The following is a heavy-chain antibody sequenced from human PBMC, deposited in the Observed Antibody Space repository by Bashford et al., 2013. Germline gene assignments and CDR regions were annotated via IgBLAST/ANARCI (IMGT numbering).Heavy chain of an antibody. V-gene: IGHV1-46*01. CDR3: ARGSPGGYEIFDY. CDR1: GYTFITYY. CDR2: INPNDGST. J-gene: IGHJ4*02. Sequence: ASVKVSCKASGYTFITYYMHWVRQAPGQGLEWMGIINPNDGSTTYAQKFQGRVTMTRDTSTSTVYMEVSSLRSADTAVFYCARGSPGGYEIFDYWGQGTLVTVSS. D-gene: IGHD5-12*01.